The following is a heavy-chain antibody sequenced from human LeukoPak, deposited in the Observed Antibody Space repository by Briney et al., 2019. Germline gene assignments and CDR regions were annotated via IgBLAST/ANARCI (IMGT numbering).Heavy chain of an antibody. Sequence: QTGGSLRLSCAASGFTFSSYAMSWVRQAPGKGLEWVSAISGSGGSTYYADSVKGRFTISRDNSKNTLYLQMNSLRAEDTAVYYCAKHGSGSYRALNFDYWGQGTLVTVSS. V-gene: IGHV3-23*01. CDR1: GFTFSSYA. D-gene: IGHD3-10*01. J-gene: IGHJ4*02. CDR3: AKHGSGSYRALNFDY. CDR2: ISGSGGST.